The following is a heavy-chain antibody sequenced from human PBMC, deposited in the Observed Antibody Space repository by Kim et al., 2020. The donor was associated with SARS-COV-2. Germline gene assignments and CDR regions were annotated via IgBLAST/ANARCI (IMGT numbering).Heavy chain of an antibody. V-gene: IGHV1-24*01. CDR1: GYTLTELS. D-gene: IGHD1-1*01. CDR2: FDPEDGET. Sequence: ASVKVSCKVSGYTLTELSMHWVRQAPGKGLEWMGGFDPEDGETIYAQKFQGRVTMTEDTSTDTAYMELSSLRSEDTAVYYCKVNWNDGDNWFDPWGQGTLVTVSA. J-gene: IGHJ5*02. CDR3: KVNWNDGDNWFDP.